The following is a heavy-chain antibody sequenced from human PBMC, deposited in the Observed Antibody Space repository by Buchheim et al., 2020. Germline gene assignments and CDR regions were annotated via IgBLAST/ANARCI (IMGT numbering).Heavy chain of an antibody. J-gene: IGHJ6*02. CDR1: GFTFSDYY. D-gene: IGHD3-9*01. Sequence: QVQLVESGGGLVKPGGSLRLSCAVSGFTFSDYYMSWIRQAPGKGLEWVSYISSSSSYTYYADSVKGRFTISRANDKNSLYLHMNRLIAEDTAVYYCARDRYDILTRYYYYGMDVWGQGTT. CDR3: ARDRYDILTRYYYYGMDV. V-gene: IGHV3-11*06. CDR2: ISSSSSYT.